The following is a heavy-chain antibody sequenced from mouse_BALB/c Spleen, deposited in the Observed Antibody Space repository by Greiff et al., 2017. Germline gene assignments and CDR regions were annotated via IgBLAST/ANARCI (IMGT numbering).Heavy chain of an antibody. CDR1: GYSITSDYA. CDR2: ISYSGCT. J-gene: IGHJ1*01. V-gene: IGHV3-2*02. Sequence: EVKLQESGPGLVKPSQSLSLTCTVTGYSITSDYAWHWIRQFPGNKLEWMGYISYSGCTSYNPSLKSRISITRDTSKNQFFLQLNSVTTEDTATYYCARTPRITFGYFDVWGAGTTVTVSS. D-gene: IGHD2-4*01. CDR3: ARTPRITFGYFDV.